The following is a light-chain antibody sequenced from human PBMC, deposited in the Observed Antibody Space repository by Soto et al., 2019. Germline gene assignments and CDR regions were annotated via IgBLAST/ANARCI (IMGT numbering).Light chain of an antibody. J-gene: IGKJ1*01. Sequence: EIVLTQSPGTLSLSPGERATLSCRASQSVSSTYLAWYQQKPGQAPRLLISGASSRATGIPDRVSGSGSGTDFTLTISRLEPEDFAVYYCQQYSDLPWTFGQGTTVEIK. CDR2: GAS. V-gene: IGKV3-20*01. CDR1: QSVSSTY. CDR3: QQYSDLPWT.